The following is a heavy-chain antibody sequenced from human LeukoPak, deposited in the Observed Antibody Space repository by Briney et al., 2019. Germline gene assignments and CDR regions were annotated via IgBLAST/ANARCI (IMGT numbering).Heavy chain of an antibody. J-gene: IGHJ4*02. CDR1: GYTFTSYY. CDR3: ARAIAGFDY. CDR2: INPSGSST. Sequence: ASVKLSCNASGYTFTSYYMHWVRQAPGQGLEWMGIINPSGSSTSYAQKFQGRVTMTKDTSTSTVYMELSSLRSEDTAVYYCARAIAGFDYWGQGTLVTVSS. V-gene: IGHV1-46*01.